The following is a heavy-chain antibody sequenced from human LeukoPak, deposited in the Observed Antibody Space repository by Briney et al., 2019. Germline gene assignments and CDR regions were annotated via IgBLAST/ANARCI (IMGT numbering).Heavy chain of an antibody. J-gene: IGHJ4*02. CDR3: ARTYSGYQAFDY. V-gene: IGHV4-61*02. D-gene: IGHD5-12*01. CDR1: GGSISSGSYY. Sequence: SETLSLTCTVSGGSISSGSYYWSWIRQPAGKGLEWIGRIYTSGSTNYNPSLKSRVTMSVDTSKNQFSLKLSSVTAADTAVYYCARTYSGYQAFDYWGQGTLVTVSS. CDR2: IYTSGST.